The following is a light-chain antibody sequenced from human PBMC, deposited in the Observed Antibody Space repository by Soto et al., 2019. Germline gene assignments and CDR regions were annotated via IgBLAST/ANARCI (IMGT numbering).Light chain of an antibody. V-gene: IGKV3-20*01. CDR2: DVS. CDR3: QQYGSSPET. J-gene: IGKJ1*01. Sequence: EIVLTQSPGTLSLSPGERATLSCRASQSVSSAYLAWYQQKPGQAPRLLIYDVSSRATGIPDRFSGSGSGTDFTLTVSRLEPEDFAVCYCQQYGSSPETFGQGTKV. CDR1: QSVSSAY.